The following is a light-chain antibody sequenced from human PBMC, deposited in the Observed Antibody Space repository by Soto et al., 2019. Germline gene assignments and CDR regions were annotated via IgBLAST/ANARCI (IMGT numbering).Light chain of an antibody. Sequence: DIQMTQFPSTLSASVGDRVTITCRASQSISSWLAWYQQKPGKAPNLLIYKASSLESGVPSRFSGSGSGTEFTLTISSLQPDDFATYYCQQYNSFLYTFGQGTKLEIK. CDR3: QQYNSFLYT. CDR1: QSISSW. J-gene: IGKJ2*01. V-gene: IGKV1-5*03. CDR2: KAS.